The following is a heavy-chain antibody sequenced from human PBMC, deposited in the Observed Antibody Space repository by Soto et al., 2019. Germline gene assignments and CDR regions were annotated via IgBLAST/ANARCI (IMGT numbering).Heavy chain of an antibody. Sequence: SETLSLTCTVSGGAINSYYWTWIRQPAGKGLEWIGRIYSSGSTKYNPSLQSRVTMSLDTSKNQFSLRLTSVTAADTAVYYCARGKRFSDWFDPWGQGNLVTVSS. CDR2: IYSSGST. CDR1: GGAINSYY. CDR3: ARGKRFSDWFDP. J-gene: IGHJ5*02. D-gene: IGHD3-3*01. V-gene: IGHV4-4*07.